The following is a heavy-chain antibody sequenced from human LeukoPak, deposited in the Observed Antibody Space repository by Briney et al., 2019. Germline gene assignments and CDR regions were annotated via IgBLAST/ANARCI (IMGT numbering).Heavy chain of an antibody. CDR1: GFTFDDYA. J-gene: IGHJ6*03. V-gene: IGHV3-9*01. Sequence: GGSLRLSCAASGFTFDDYAMHWVRQAPGKGLEGVSGISWNSGSIGYADSVKGRFTISRDNAKNSLHLQMNSLRAEDTALYYCAKDTVKVTTIRRVPHYMDVWGKGTTVTISS. CDR2: ISWNSGSI. CDR3: AKDTVKVTTIRRVPHYMDV. D-gene: IGHD5-12*01.